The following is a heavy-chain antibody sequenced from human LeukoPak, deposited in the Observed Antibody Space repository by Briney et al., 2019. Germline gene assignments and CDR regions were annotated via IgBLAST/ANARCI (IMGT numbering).Heavy chain of an antibody. CDR3: ARQIASAGTAGFDF. V-gene: IGHV4-4*07. CDR2: IYSTGST. D-gene: IGHD6-13*01. Sequence: SETLSLTCTVSGGSISSYYWSWIRQPAGKGLEWIGRIYSTGSTNYNPPLKSRVTMSVDTSKNQFSLRLRSVTAADTAVYYCARQIASAGTAGFDFWGQGALITVPS. J-gene: IGHJ4*02. CDR1: GGSISSYY.